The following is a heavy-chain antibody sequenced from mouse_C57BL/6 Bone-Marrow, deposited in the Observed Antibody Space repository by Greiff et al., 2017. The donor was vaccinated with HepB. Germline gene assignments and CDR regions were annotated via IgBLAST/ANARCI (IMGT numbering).Heavy chain of an antibody. CDR1: GFSLSTSGMG. V-gene: IGHV8-12*01. CDR2: IYWDDDK. Sequence: QVTLKVCGPGILQSSQTLSLTCSFSGFSLSTSGMGVSWIRQPSGKGLEWLAHIYWDDDKRYNPSLKSRLTISKDTSRNQVFLKSTSVDTADTATYYCARGSTVAAPYAMDYWGQGTSVTVSS. D-gene: IGHD1-1*01. J-gene: IGHJ4*01. CDR3: ARGSTVAAPYAMDY.